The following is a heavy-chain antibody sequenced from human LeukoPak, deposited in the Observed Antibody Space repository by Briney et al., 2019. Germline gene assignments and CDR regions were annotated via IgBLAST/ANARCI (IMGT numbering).Heavy chain of an antibody. D-gene: IGHD6-13*01. CDR1: GYTFTSYY. V-gene: IGHV1-69*13. J-gene: IGHJ5*02. Sequence: SVKVSCKASGYTFTSYYMHWVRQAPGQGLEWMGGIIPIFGTANYAQKFQGRVTITADESTSTAYMELSSLRSEDTAVYYCARDMAAAAGTGWFDPWGQGTLVTVSS. CDR2: IIPIFGTA. CDR3: ARDMAAAAGTGWFDP.